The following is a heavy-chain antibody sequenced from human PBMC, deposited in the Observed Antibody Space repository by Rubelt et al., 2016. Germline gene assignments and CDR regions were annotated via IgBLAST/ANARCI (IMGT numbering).Heavy chain of an antibody. D-gene: IGHD1-7*01. CDR2: IYYSGRT. Sequence: QLQLQESGPGLVKPSETLSLTCTVSGGSISSSSYYWGWIRQPPGKGLEWIGSIYYSGRTYYNPTLRSRITISADTSKNHFSLRVNSVTAADTAVDYCVSITGTSPDVWGQGTTVTVSS. J-gene: IGHJ6*02. CDR3: VSITGTSPDV. V-gene: IGHV4-39*02. CDR1: GGSISSSSYY.